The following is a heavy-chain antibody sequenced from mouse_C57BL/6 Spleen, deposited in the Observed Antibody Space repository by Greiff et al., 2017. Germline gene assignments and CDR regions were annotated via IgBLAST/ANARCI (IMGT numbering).Heavy chain of an antibody. CDR3: ASPDSSGYLDY. J-gene: IGHJ2*01. CDR1: GYTFTDPT. Sequence: QVQLQQSDAELVKPGASVQISCKVSGYTFTDPTLHWMKQRPEQGLEWIGYIYPRDGSTKSNENFKGKATLTADKSSSTAYMQLNSLTSEDSAVYFCASPDSSGYLDYWGQGTTLTVSS. CDR2: IYPRDGST. V-gene: IGHV1-78*01. D-gene: IGHD3-2*02.